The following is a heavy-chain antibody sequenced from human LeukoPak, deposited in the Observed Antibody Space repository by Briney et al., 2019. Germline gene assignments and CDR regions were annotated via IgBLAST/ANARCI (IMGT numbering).Heavy chain of an antibody. J-gene: IGHJ4*02. CDR1: GFTFSSYA. D-gene: IGHD4-11*01. CDR2: ISYDGSSK. CDR3: APSNFDY. Sequence: GGSLRLSCAASGFTFSSYAMHWVRQAPGKGLEWVAVISYDGSSKYYADSVKGRFTISRDNSKNTLYLQMNSLRAEDTAVYYCAPSNFDYWGQGTLVTVSS. V-gene: IGHV3-30-3*01.